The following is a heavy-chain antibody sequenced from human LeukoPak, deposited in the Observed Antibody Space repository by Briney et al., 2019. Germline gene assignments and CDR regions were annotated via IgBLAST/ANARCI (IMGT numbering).Heavy chain of an antibody. J-gene: IGHJ6*03. D-gene: IGHD1-26*01. V-gene: IGHV3-53*01. CDR1: GFTVSSNY. CDR2: IYSGGST. Sequence: PGGSLRLSCAASGFTVSSNYMSWVRQAPGKGLEWVSVIYSGGSTYYADSVKGRFTISRDNAKTSLYLQMNSLRDEDTAVYYCARDPYSGNYGDYYYYYMDVWGKGTTVTISS. CDR3: ARDPYSGNYGDYYYYYMDV.